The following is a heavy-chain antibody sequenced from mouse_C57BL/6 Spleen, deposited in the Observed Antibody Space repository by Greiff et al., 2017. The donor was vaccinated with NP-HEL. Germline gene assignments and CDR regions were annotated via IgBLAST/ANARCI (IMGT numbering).Heavy chain of an antibody. V-gene: IGHV1-80*01. CDR2: IYPGDGDT. CDR3: AKFITTVVATRAY. D-gene: IGHD1-1*01. J-gene: IGHJ3*01. Sequence: QVQLKQSGAELVKPGASVKISCKASGYAFSSYWMNWVKQRPGKGLEWIGQIYPGDGDTNYNGKFKGKATLTADKSSSTAYMQLSSLTSEDSAVYFCAKFITTVVATRAYWGQGTLVTVSA. CDR1: GYAFSSYW.